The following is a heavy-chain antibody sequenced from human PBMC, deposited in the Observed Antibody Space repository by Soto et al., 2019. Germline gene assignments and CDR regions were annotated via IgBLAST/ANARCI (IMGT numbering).Heavy chain of an antibody. CDR2: INGGSTSV. CDR1: GFTFSVSA. D-gene: IGHD2-15*01. Sequence: DVQLVESGGGLVKPGGSLRLSCEASGFTFSVSAMNWVRQAPGKGLEWVSSINGGSTSVHYADSVKGRFTISRDNANNSLSPQLNNLRVEDTAVYYCARGGGRLNYLGQGTLVSVSS. J-gene: IGHJ4*02. V-gene: IGHV3-21*02. CDR3: ARGGGRLNY.